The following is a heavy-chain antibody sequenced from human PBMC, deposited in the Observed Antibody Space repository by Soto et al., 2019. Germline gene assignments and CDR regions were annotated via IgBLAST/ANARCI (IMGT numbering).Heavy chain of an antibody. CDR3: ARDGRLGFHH. Sequence: GGSLRLSCAASGFSVSNNYMSWVRQAPGKGLEWVSIIYSAGSTYYADSVKGRFTISRDNSKNMVYLQMNNLRVEDTAVYYCARDGRLGFHHWGRGTPVTVSS. D-gene: IGHD1-26*01. CDR1: GFSVSNNY. CDR2: IYSAGST. V-gene: IGHV3-53*01. J-gene: IGHJ4*02.